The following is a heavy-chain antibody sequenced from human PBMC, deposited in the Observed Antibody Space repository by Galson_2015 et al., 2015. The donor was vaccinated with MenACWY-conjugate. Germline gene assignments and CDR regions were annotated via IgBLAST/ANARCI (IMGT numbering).Heavy chain of an antibody. CDR1: VGTFNSYA. D-gene: IGHD1-26*01. J-gene: IGHJ4*02. Sequence: LRLSCAGPVGTFNSYALSCVCPAPEKRLEWVSSINANGDNAHYLDSVTGRFFTSRDKSTNSLFLQMKGLKTEDTAVYCCFLVGQAGRDYRGRGVLVTVPS. V-gene: IGHV3-23*01. CDR3: FLVGQAGRDY. CDR2: INANGDNA.